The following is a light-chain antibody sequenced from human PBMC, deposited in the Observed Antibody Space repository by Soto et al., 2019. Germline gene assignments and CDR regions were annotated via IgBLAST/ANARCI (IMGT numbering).Light chain of an antibody. V-gene: IGKV3-20*01. J-gene: IGKJ1*01. CDR2: GTS. CDR1: QSLSTSY. CDR3: QQYNSYS. Sequence: DIVLTQSPGTLSLSPWERATLSCRASQSLSTSYLAWYQQKPGQAPRLLTYGTSSRASGIPDRFSGSGSGTEFTLTISSLQSEDFATYYCQQYNSYSFGQGTKVDIK.